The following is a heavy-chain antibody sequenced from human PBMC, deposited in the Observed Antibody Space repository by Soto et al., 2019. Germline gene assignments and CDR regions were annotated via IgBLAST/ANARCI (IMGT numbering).Heavy chain of an antibody. CDR1: GGSFSGHS. D-gene: IGHD3-22*01. V-gene: IGHV4-34*01. CDR3: STRAYDTNGYYRFDP. Sequence: PSETLSLTCAVYGGSFSGHSWTWIRQSPGKGLEWIGDINHSGRVNYSPSLMSRVTISLDTSKNQFSLTLSAVTAADTAMYYCSTRAYDTNGYYRFDPWGQGTLVTVSS. J-gene: IGHJ5*01. CDR2: INHSGRV.